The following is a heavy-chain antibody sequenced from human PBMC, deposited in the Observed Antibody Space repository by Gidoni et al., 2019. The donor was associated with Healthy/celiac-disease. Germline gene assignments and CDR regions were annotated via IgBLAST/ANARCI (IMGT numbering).Heavy chain of an antibody. Sequence: QVQLVQSGAEVKKPGASVKVSCQAYGHTFTGYYMPWVRQAPGQGLEWMGWINPNSGGTNYAQKFQGWVTMTRDTSISTAYMELSRRRSDDTAVYYCARSSIAVAGEPYYFDYWGQGTLVTVSS. CDR3: ARSSIAVAGEPYYFDY. D-gene: IGHD6-19*01. V-gene: IGHV1-2*04. J-gene: IGHJ4*02. CDR2: INPNSGGT. CDR1: GHTFTGYY.